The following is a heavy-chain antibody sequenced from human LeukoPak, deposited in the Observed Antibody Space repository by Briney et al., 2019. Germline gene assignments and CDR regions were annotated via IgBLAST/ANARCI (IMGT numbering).Heavy chain of an antibody. Sequence: GGSLRLSCVASGFTFSSYAMNWVRQAPGKGLEWVSVIYSGGSTFYADSVKGRFTISRDNSKNTLYLQMNSLRAEDTAVYYCAREVHLDYWGQGTLVTVSS. CDR2: IYSGGST. CDR1: GFTFSSYA. CDR3: AREVHLDY. J-gene: IGHJ4*02. V-gene: IGHV3-66*02.